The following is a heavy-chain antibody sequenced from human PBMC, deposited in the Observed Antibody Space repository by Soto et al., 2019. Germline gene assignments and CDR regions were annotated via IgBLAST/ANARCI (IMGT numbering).Heavy chain of an antibody. Sequence: SETLSLTCAIYGGSFSGYYWSWLRQPPGKGLEWIGEISHSGSTNYNPSLKSRVTISADTSKNQFSLKLSSVTAADTAVYYCARLNGYCISSSCHGHYAMDVWGQGTTVTVSS. CDR3: ARLNGYCISSSCHGHYAMDV. D-gene: IGHD2-2*01. V-gene: IGHV4-34*01. CDR1: GGSFSGYY. J-gene: IGHJ6*02. CDR2: ISHSGST.